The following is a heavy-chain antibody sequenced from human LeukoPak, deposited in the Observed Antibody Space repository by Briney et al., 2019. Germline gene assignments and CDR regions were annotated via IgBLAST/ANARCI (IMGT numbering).Heavy chain of an antibody. V-gene: IGHV3-23*01. CDR2: ISGSGGST. CDR1: GFTFSRYA. Sequence: PGGSLRLSCAASGFTFSRYAMSWVRQAPGKGLEWVSAISGSGGSTYYADSVKGRFTISRDNSKNTLYLQMNSLRAEDTAVYYCAKPTAAGHYYYYYGMDVWGQGTTVTVSS. J-gene: IGHJ6*02. CDR3: AKPTAAGHYYYYYGMDV. D-gene: IGHD6-13*01.